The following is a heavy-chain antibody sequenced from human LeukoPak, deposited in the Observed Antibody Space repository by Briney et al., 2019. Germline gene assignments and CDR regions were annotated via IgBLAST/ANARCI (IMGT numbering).Heavy chain of an antibody. CDR3: ARAEVTAGTEYFDL. Sequence: SETLSLTCNVSGGSISSGDYFWSWIRQPPGKGLEWIGYIYYSGSAYYSPSLRSRFTISVDTSENQFSLKLSSVTATDTAVYDCARAEVTAGTEYFDLWGRGTLVTVSS. D-gene: IGHD6-19*01. J-gene: IGHJ2*01. V-gene: IGHV4-30-4*01. CDR1: GGSISSGDYF. CDR2: IYYSGSA.